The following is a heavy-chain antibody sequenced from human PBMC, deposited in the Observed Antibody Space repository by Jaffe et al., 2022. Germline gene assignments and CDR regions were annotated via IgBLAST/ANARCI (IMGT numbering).Heavy chain of an antibody. CDR2: IYYTGST. V-gene: IGHV4-59*11. CDR3: ARRHSYGFSEQGFDY. CDR1: GGSISSHY. D-gene: IGHD5-18*01. J-gene: IGHJ4*02. Sequence: QVQLQESGPGLVKPSETLSLTCTVSGGSISSHYWSWIRQSPGKGLEWIGYIYYTGSTNYNPSLKSRVTISVDTSKNQFSLQLSSVTAADTAVYYCARRHSYGFSEQGFDYWGQGTLVTVSS.